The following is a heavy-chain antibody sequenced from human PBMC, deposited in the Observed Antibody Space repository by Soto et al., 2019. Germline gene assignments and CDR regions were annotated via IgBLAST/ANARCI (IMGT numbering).Heavy chain of an antibody. CDR3: ARDAHYYYYYGMDV. J-gene: IGHJ6*02. V-gene: IGHV3-48*02. Sequence: EVQLVESGGGLVQPGGSLRLSCAASGFTFSSYSMNWVRQAPGKGLEWVSYISSSSSTIYYADSLKGRFTISRDNAKNSLYLQMNSLRDEDTAVYYCARDAHYYYYYGMDVWGQGTTVTVSS. CDR2: ISSSSSTI. CDR1: GFTFSSYS.